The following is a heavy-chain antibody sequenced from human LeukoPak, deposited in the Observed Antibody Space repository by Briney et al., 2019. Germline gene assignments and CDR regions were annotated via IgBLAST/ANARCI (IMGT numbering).Heavy chain of an antibody. CDR2: ITPIFGTA. CDR3: ARELWFGALTYYYYYYGMDV. D-gene: IGHD3-10*01. Sequence: GASVKVSCKASGGTFSSYAISWVRQAPGQGLEWMGGITPIFGTANYAQKFQGRVTITADESTSTAYMELSSLRSEDTAVYYCARELWFGALTYYYYYYGMDVWGQGTTVTVSS. J-gene: IGHJ6*02. CDR1: GGTFSSYA. V-gene: IGHV1-69*13.